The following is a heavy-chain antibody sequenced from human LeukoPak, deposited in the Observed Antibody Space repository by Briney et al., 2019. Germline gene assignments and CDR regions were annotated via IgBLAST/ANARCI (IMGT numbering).Heavy chain of an antibody. CDR2: IYYSGST. CDR3: ARCVTTDYYYYMDV. J-gene: IGHJ6*03. Sequence: PSETLSLTCTVSGGSLSSYYWSWIRQPPRKGLEWIGYIYYSGSTNYNPSLKCRVTISVDTSKNQCSLKLSSVTTADTAVYYCARCVTTDYYYYMDVWGKGTTVTVSS. D-gene: IGHD4-11*01. CDR1: GGSLSSYY. V-gene: IGHV4-59*01.